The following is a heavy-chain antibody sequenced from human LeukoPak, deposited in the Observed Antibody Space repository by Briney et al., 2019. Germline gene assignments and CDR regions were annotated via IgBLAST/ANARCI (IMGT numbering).Heavy chain of an antibody. D-gene: IGHD3-3*01. V-gene: IGHV1-2*02. CDR2: INPNTGGT. CDR3: ARDYDFWSGFRYMDV. Sequence: GASVKVSCKASGCTFTGYYMHWVRQAPGQGLEWMGWINPNTGGTNYAQKFQGRVTMTRDTSISTAYMELSRLRSDDTAVYYCARDYDFWSGFRYMDVWGKGTTVTVSS. CDR1: GCTFTGYY. J-gene: IGHJ6*03.